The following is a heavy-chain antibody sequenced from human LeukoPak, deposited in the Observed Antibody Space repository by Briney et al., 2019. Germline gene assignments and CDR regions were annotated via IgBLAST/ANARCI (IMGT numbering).Heavy chain of an antibody. CDR2: IIPIFGTA. CDR1: GGTFSSYA. D-gene: IGHD5-12*01. V-gene: IGHV1-69*05. J-gene: IGHJ4*02. CDR3: ARDGNGYSGYDN. Sequence: SVKVSCKASGGTFSSYAISWVRQAPGQGLEWMGGIIPIFGTANYAQKFQGRVTITTDESTSTAYMELSSLRSEDTAVYYCARDGNGYSGYDNWGQGTLVTVSS.